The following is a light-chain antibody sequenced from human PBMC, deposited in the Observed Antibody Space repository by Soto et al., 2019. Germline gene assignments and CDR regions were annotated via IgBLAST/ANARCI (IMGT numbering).Light chain of an antibody. Sequence: DIVLTQSPGTLSLSRGERATLSCRASQSVSSSYLAWYQQKPGQAPRLLLYGASSRATGIPDKLSGSGSGTVITLTISLKEPVYFAGYYSQQYGRSPTFGGGTQVPIK. V-gene: IGKV3-20*01. J-gene: IGKJ4*01. CDR1: QSVSSSY. CDR3: QQYGRSPT. CDR2: GAS.